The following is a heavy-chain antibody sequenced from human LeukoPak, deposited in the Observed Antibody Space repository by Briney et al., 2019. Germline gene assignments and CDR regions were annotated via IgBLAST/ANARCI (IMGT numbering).Heavy chain of an antibody. CDR1: GFTVISNY. V-gene: IGHV3-66*02. Sequence: GGSLRLSCAASGFTVISNYMSWVRQAPGKGLEWVSVIYSGGSTYYADSVKGRFTISRDNSKNTLYLQMNSLRAEDTAVYYCARGEVPCSSTSCYPMDVWGKGTTVTVSS. J-gene: IGHJ6*03. CDR2: IYSGGST. CDR3: ARGEVPCSSTSCYPMDV. D-gene: IGHD2-2*01.